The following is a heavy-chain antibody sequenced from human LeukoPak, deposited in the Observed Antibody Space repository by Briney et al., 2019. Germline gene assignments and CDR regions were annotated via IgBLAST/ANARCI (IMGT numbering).Heavy chain of an antibody. J-gene: IGHJ6*03. CDR3: ARGSGYFYYMDV. CDR2: IYHTGRT. CDR1: GGSMNTDDFH. V-gene: IGHV4-30-4*08. D-gene: IGHD1-26*01. Sequence: SETLSLTXNVSGGSMNTDDFHWTWIRQPPGKGLEWIAYIYHTGRTYYNPSLKSRIAISVDTSKNQFSLKMTFVTATDTAVYYCARGSGYFYYMDVWGKGTTVIVSS.